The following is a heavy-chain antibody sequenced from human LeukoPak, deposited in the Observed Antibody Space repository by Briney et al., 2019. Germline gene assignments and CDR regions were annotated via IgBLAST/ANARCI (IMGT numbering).Heavy chain of an antibody. J-gene: IGHJ3*02. V-gene: IGHV3-23*01. D-gene: IGHD5-18*01. CDR2: ISGSGGST. CDR3: ARGYSYGYGDAFDI. CDR1: GFTFSSYA. Sequence: GGSLRLSCAASGFTFSSYATSWVRQAPGKGLEWVSAISGSGGSTYYADSVKGRFTISRDNSKNTLYLQMNSLRAEDTALYHCARGYSYGYGDAFDIWGQGTMVTVSS.